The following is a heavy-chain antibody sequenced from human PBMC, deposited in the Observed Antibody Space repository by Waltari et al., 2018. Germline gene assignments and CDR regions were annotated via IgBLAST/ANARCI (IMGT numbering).Heavy chain of an antibody. D-gene: IGHD6-25*01. Sequence: EVQLVESGGGLVQHGGSLSLSCTASGFTFTNYWMHWVSQAPGKGLVWVSRINSDATTTNYADSVKGRFTISRDNAKNTVSLQMNSLTVEDTAVYYCSANFQHWGQGTLVTVSS. CDR2: INSDATTT. J-gene: IGHJ1*01. CDR3: SANFQH. V-gene: IGHV3-74*01. CDR1: GFTFTNYW.